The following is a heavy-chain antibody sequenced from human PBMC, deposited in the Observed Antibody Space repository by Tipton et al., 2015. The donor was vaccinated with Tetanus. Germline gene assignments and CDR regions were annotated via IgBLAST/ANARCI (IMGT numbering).Heavy chain of an antibody. CDR2: ILYGGST. D-gene: IGHD3-3*01. Sequence: LRLSCTVSGGSVSSGSYYWAWIRQPPGKGLEYIGYILYGGSTHYSPSLKSRVTVSADPSKNQFSLKLSSVTAADTAVYYCARIHDFWSGYFDFWGQGILVTVSS. J-gene: IGHJ4*02. CDR3: ARIHDFWSGYFDF. V-gene: IGHV4-61*01. CDR1: GGSVSSGSYY.